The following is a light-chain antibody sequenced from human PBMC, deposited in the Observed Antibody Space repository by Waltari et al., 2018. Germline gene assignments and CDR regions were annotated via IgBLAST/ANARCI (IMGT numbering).Light chain of an antibody. CDR2: EVS. CDR1: CSDIGSYNY. J-gene: IGLJ1*01. Sequence: QSALTQPPSASGSPGQSVPISCPRTCSDIGSYNYVSWYQKHPGKAPKLIISEVSKRPSGVPDRFSGSKSGNTASLTVSGLQAEDEADYYCASYAGNNNFVFGSGTKVTVL. V-gene: IGLV2-8*01. CDR3: ASYAGNNNFV.